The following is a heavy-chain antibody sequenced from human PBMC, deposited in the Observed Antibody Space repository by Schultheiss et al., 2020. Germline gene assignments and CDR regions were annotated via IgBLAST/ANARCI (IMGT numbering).Heavy chain of an antibody. V-gene: IGHV4-38-2*01. CDR2: IYHSGST. D-gene: IGHD3-3*01. Sequence: SQTLSLTCAVSGYSISSGYYWGWIRQPPGKGLEWIGSIYHSGSTYYNPSLKSRVTISVDTSKNQFSLKLSSVTAADTAVYYCARGTFGVVIPGGYYYGMDVWGQGTTVTVSS. J-gene: IGHJ6*02. CDR3: ARGTFGVVIPGGYYYGMDV. CDR1: GYSISSGYY.